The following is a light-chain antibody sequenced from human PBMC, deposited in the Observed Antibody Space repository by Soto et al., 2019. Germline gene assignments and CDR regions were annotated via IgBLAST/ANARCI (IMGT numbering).Light chain of an antibody. V-gene: IGKV1-9*01. J-gene: IGKJ4*01. CDR3: QQFNSYPLT. CDR1: QVISSY. Sequence: DIQLTQSPSFLSASVGDRVTITCRASQVISSYLVWHQQKPGKAPKLLIYEASSLQSGVPSRFSGSGFGTEFTLTISSLQPEDFATYYCQQFNSYPLTFGGGTKVEIK. CDR2: EAS.